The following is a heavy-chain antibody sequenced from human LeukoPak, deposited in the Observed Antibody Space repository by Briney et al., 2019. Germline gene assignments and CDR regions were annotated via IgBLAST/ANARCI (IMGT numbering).Heavy chain of an antibody. D-gene: IGHD4-11*01. V-gene: IGHV1-8*03. J-gene: IGHJ6*03. CDR2: MNPNSGNT. CDR1: GYTFTGYY. Sequence: GASVKVSCKASGYTFTGYYMHWVRQATGQGLEWMGWMNPNSGNTGYAQKFQGRVTITRNTSISTAYMELSSLRSEDTAVYYCARGPYSNYVYYYYYMDVWGKGTTVTVSS. CDR3: ARGPYSNYVYYYYYMDV.